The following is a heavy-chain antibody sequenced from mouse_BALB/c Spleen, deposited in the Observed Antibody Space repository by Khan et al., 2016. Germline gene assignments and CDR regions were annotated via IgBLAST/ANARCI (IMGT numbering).Heavy chain of an antibody. Sequence: QVQLKESGPGLVAPSQSLSITCTVSGFSLTRYGVHWVRQPPGHGLEWLGVIWAGGGTNYNSAPMSRLSISKDNSKSQAVLKMNSLQTDGTAMYYCARLEDIWGQGTTLTVSS. J-gene: IGHJ2*01. D-gene: IGHD1-3*01. V-gene: IGHV2-9*02. CDR1: GFSLTRYG. CDR2: IWAGGGT. CDR3: ARLEDI.